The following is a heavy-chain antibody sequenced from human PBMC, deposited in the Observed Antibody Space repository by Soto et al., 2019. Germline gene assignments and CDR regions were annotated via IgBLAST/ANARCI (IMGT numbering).Heavy chain of an antibody. CDR3: ATGDLTAGELFFAS. D-gene: IGHD3-10*01. J-gene: IGHJ4*02. Sequence: QVRLQESGPGLVKPSQTLSLTCAVSGGSINSANYYCNWIRQRPGEGLEWIGYNQYTGNPFYNPSLKSRVTISVDTSKNQFSLKLSSVTAADTAVYYCATGDLTAGELFFASWGQGTLVTVSS. V-gene: IGHV4-31*11. CDR1: GGSINSANYY. CDR2: NQYTGNP.